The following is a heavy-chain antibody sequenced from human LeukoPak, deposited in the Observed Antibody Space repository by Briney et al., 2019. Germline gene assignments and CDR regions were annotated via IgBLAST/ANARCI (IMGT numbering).Heavy chain of an antibody. V-gene: IGHV4-59*10. CDR1: GGSFSGYY. CDR3: AVGWFGDHYFDY. Sequence: SETLSLTCAVYGGSFSGYYWSWIRQPAGKGLEWIGRMYTSGSTNYNPSLKSRVTISVDTSKNQFSLKLSSVTAADRAVYYCAVGWFGDHYFDYWGQGTLVTVSS. CDR2: MYTSGST. J-gene: IGHJ4*02. D-gene: IGHD3-10*01.